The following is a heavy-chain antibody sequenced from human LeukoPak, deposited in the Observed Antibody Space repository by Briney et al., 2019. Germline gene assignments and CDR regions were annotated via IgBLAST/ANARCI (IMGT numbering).Heavy chain of an antibody. J-gene: IGHJ4*02. CDR1: GYTFTNYA. Sequence: GASVKVSCKASGYTFTNYAITWVRQAPGQGLEWMGWISPYNGNTNFAQNLQGRVTMTTDTATSTAYMELWDLRSDDTAMYYCAITSARGTYRFLDYWGQGTLVTVSS. V-gene: IGHV1-18*01. CDR2: ISPYNGNT. D-gene: IGHD3-16*02. CDR3: AITSARGTYRFLDY.